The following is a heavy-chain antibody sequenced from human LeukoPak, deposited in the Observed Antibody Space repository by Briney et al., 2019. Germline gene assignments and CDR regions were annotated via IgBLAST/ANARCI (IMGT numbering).Heavy chain of an antibody. CDR2: IYYSGST. Sequence: SETLSLTCTVSGGSISSSSYYWGWIRQPPGKGLEWIGSIYYSGSTYYNPSLKSRVTISVDTSKNQFSLKLSSVTAADTAVYYCARQPVPEYSSSWPLYYYYYMDVWGKGTTVTISS. J-gene: IGHJ6*03. V-gene: IGHV4-39*01. CDR1: GGSISSSSYY. CDR3: ARQPVPEYSSSWPLYYYYYMDV. D-gene: IGHD6-13*01.